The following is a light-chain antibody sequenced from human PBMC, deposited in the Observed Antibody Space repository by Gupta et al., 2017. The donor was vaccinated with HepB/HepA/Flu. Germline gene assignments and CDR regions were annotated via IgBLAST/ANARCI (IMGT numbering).Light chain of an antibody. J-gene: IGLJ2*01. CDR1: SSKVGSIT. CDR3: AAWDDSLNKML. Sequence: QSVLTQPPSASGTPGQRVTISCSGSSSKVGSITVYWYQHSTGRATKLLIHSDNLRHSGVPERFSGAKSGTSASLAIIGLQAEEEAEDYCAAWDDSLNKMLCGGGTKLTVL. V-gene: IGLV1-44*01. CDR2: SDN.